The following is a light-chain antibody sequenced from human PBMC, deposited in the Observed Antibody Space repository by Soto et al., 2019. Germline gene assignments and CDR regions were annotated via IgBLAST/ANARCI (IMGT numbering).Light chain of an antibody. V-gene: IGLV4-69*01. CDR3: HTXXXGXXX. Sequence: QPVLTQSPSASASLGASVKLTCTLSRGHSNYAITWHQQQPEKGPRYLMKLDSDGSHSKGDGIPDRFSGSSSGAERFLTIXXXQSXDEADYYCHTXXXGXXXFGGGX. CDR2: LDSDGSH. J-gene: IGLJ3*02. CDR1: RGHSNYA.